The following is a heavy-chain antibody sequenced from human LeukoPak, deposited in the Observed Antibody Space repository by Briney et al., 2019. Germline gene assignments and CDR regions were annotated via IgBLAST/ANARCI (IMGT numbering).Heavy chain of an antibody. D-gene: IGHD5-24*01. J-gene: IGHJ5*02. Sequence: PGRSLTLSCAASGFTFSSFGMHWVRQAPGKGLEWVAVIWYDASDRYYADSVKGRFTISRDNSKNTLFLQMNSLRDDDTAVYYCVRGVGVSRFNYSAPWGKGPLVVVSS. CDR1: GFTFSSFG. V-gene: IGHV3-33*01. CDR3: VRGVGVSRFNYSAP. CDR2: IWYDASDR.